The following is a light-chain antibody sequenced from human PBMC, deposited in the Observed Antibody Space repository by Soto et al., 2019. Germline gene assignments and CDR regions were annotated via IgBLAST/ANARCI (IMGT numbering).Light chain of an antibody. CDR1: SSNIGSGYD. CDR3: QSYDSTLSARYV. V-gene: IGLV1-40*01. J-gene: IGLJ1*01. CDR2: GNI. Sequence: QSVLTQPPSVSGAPGQRVTISCTGSSSNIGSGYDVHWYQQRPGTAPKLLIFGNINRPAGVPDRFSGSKSGTSASLAITGLQAEDEGDYDCQSYDSTLSARYVFGTGTKVT.